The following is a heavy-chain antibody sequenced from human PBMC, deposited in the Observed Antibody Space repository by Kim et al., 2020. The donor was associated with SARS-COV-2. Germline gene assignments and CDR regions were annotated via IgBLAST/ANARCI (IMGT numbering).Heavy chain of an antibody. V-gene: IGHV4-38-2*02. J-gene: IGHJ4*02. CDR3: VRGPAGYDGSQFTPLYFDV. Sequence: SETLSLTCSVSGYSISSGHFWGWIRQPPGSGLEWIGSIYHTESTSYNPSLQSRVTISVDTPKNQFSLKLSSVTAADTAVYFCVRGPAGYDGSQFTPLYFDVWGQGALITVSS. CDR1: GYSISSGHF. D-gene: IGHD3-22*01. CDR2: IYHTEST.